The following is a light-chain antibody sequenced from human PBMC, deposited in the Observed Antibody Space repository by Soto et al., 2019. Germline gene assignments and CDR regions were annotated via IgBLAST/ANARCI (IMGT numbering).Light chain of an antibody. CDR3: KQSRSFPLT. J-gene: IGKJ4*01. CDR1: QDLDGW. V-gene: IGKV1-12*01. CDR2: AAS. Sequence: DIQMTQSPSSLSASVGDRVTITCRASQDLDGWLAWYQQKPGEAPKVLIYAASNLRSGVPSRFSGSGSGADFSLTISSLQPEDVATYYCKQSRSFPLTFGGGTKVEIK.